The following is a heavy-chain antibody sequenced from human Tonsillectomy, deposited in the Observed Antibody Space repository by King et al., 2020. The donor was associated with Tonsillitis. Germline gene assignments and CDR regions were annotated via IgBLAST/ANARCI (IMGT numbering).Heavy chain of an antibody. V-gene: IGHV1-69*01. CDR3: ARDGWGGCAGRDCHDAYFYGMDV. Sequence: VQLVESGAEVKKPGSSVKVSCKASGGTFTRYTISWVRQAPGQGLEWMGGIIPIFGTPDYAQKFQGRVTITADESTSTAYMELSSLRSEDSAVYYCARDGWGGCAGRDCHDAYFYGMDVWGQGTPVTVSS. J-gene: IGHJ6*02. CDR2: IIPIFGTP. CDR1: GGTFTRYT. D-gene: IGHD2-21*02.